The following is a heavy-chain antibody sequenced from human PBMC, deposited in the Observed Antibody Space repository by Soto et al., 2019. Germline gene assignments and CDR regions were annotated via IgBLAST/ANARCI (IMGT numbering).Heavy chain of an antibody. CDR1: GGSISSSSYY. Sequence: QLQLQESGPGLVKPSETLSLTCTVSGGSISSSSYYWGWIRQPPGKGLEWIGSIYYSGSTYYNPSLKSRVPISVDTSKNQFSLKLSSVTAADTAVYYCASSYGGSSWYNYYYMDVWGKGTTVTVSS. CDR3: ASSYGGSSWYNYYYMDV. D-gene: IGHD6-13*01. J-gene: IGHJ6*03. CDR2: IYYSGST. V-gene: IGHV4-39*01.